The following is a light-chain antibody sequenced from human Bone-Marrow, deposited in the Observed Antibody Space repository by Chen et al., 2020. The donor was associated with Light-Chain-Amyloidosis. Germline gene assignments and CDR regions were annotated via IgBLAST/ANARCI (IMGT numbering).Light chain of an antibody. CDR1: DLPTKY. CDR2: EDT. J-gene: IGLJ2*01. V-gene: IGLV3-25*03. CDR3: QSADSSGTDEVI. Sequence: SYELTQPPSVSVSPGQPARITCSGDDLPTKYAYWYQQKPGQAPVLVIHEDTERPSVISERVSGSRSGTTATLTISGVQAEDEADYHCQSADSSGTDEVICGGGTKLPV.